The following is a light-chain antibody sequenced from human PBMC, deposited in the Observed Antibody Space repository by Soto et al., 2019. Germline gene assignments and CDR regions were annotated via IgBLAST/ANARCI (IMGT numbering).Light chain of an antibody. Sequence: EIVLTQSPAILSMSPGERATLSCRASQSVSSYFAWYQQKPGQAPRLLIYDASNRATGVPARSSGSGSGTDFTLTVSSLEPEDFAVYYCQQRRYWPVTFGQGTKADIK. CDR3: QQRRYWPVT. CDR2: DAS. J-gene: IGKJ1*01. CDR1: QSVSSY. V-gene: IGKV3-11*01.